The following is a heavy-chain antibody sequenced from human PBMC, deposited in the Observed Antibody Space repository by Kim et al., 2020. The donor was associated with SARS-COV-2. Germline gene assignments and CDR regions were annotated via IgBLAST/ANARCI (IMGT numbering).Heavy chain of an antibody. Sequence: SETLSLTCTVSGGSISSYYWSWIRQPPGKGLEWIGYIYYSGSTNYNPSLKSRVTISVDTSKNQFSLKLSSVTAADTAVYYCARDPRGAYYDSFPQWNYYYGMDVWGQGTTVTVSS. D-gene: IGHD3-22*01. CDR3: ARDPRGAYYDSFPQWNYYYGMDV. V-gene: IGHV4-59*01. J-gene: IGHJ6*02. CDR2: IYYSGST. CDR1: GGSISSYY.